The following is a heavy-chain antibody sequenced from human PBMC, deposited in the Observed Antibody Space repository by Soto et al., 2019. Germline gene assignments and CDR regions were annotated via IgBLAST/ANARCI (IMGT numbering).Heavy chain of an antibody. CDR3: AEAEGSLYYYYGMDV. J-gene: IGHJ6*02. Sequence: PGGSLRLSCAASGFTFSSYGMHWVRQAPGKGLEWVAVISYDGSNKYYADSVKGRFTISRDNSKNTLYLQMNSLRAEDTAVYYCAEAEGSLYYYYGMDVWGQGTTATVSS. V-gene: IGHV3-30*18. CDR1: GFTFSSYG. CDR2: ISYDGSNK.